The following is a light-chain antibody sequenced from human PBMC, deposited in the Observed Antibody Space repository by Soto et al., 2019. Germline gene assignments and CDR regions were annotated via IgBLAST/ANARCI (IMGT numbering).Light chain of an antibody. J-gene: IGKJ1*01. V-gene: IGKV1-5*03. CDR2: KAS. CDR3: QQYSLYPWT. Sequence: DIQMTQSPSTLSGSVGDRVTITCRASQTISSWLAWYQHKPGKAPKLLIYKASTLKSGVPSRFSGSGSGTEFSLIITSLQPDDFATYYCQQYSLYPWTFGQGTKVDIK. CDR1: QTISSW.